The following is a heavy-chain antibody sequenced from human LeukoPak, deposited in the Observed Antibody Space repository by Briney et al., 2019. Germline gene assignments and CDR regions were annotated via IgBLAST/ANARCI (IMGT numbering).Heavy chain of an antibody. Sequence: GGSLRLSCAASGFTFSSYWMHWVRQAPGKGLVWVSRISSDGSSTSYADSVKGRFTISRDNAKNTLYLQMNSLRAEDTAVYHCARTTGSKNAFDIWRQGTIVTVSS. CDR1: GFTFSSYW. CDR2: ISSDGSST. D-gene: IGHD1-26*01. V-gene: IGHV3-74*01. CDR3: ARTTGSKNAFDI. J-gene: IGHJ3*02.